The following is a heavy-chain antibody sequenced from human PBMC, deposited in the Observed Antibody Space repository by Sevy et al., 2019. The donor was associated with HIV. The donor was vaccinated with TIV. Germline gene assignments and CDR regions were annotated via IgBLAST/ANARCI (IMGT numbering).Heavy chain of an antibody. D-gene: IGHD3-22*01. CDR1: GGSFSGYY. J-gene: IGHJ1*01. Sequence: SETLSLTCAVYGGSFSGYYWSWIRQPPGKGLEWIGEINHRGSTNYSPSLKSRVTISVDTSKNQFSLRLSSVTAADTAVYYGAMGGYYSDDSATFGLWIQHWGQGTLVTVSS. V-gene: IGHV4-34*01. CDR2: INHRGST. CDR3: AMGGYYSDDSATFGLWIQH.